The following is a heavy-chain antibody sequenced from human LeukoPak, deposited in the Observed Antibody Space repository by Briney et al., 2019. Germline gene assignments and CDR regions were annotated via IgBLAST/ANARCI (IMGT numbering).Heavy chain of an antibody. CDR1: GGSFSGYY. CDR2: IHSSGKT. V-gene: IGHV4-59*01. Sequence: PSETLSLTCAVYGGSFSGYYWSWIRQSPQKGLEWIAYIHSSGKTNYNPSLKSRVTISVDTSKNQFSLKVTSMTAADTGVYYCTRSFPGIVGAADFWGQGTLVTVSS. CDR3: TRSFPGIVGAADF. D-gene: IGHD1-26*01. J-gene: IGHJ4*02.